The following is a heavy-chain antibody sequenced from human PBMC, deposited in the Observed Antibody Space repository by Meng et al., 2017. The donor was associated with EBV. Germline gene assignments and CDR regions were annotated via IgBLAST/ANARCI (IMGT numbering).Heavy chain of an antibody. D-gene: IGHD4-11*01. CDR3: ARGDYTNYPRWFDP. Sequence: QVQLQESGLGLVKPSXXXXXTXXVSGGPVNNESYYWGWIRQPPGKGLEYIGYIYYTGSTNYNSSLKSRVTISLDKSKNQFSLKLTSLTAADTAIYYCARGDYTNYPRWFDPWGQGTLVTVSS. CDR2: IYYTGST. V-gene: IGHV4-61*01. CDR1: GGPVNNESYY. J-gene: IGHJ5*02.